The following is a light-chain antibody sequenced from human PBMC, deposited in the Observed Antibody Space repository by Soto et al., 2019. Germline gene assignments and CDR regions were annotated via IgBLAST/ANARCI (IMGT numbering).Light chain of an antibody. J-gene: IGKJ4*01. CDR2: KAS. V-gene: IGKV1-5*03. Sequence: DIQMTQSPSTVSASVGDRVTITCRASQSISSWLAWYQQKPGKAPKLLIYKASSLESGVPSRFSGSGSGTEFTLTISSLQPDDFATYFCQRYNSYPLTFGGGTKVEIK. CDR1: QSISSW. CDR3: QRYNSYPLT.